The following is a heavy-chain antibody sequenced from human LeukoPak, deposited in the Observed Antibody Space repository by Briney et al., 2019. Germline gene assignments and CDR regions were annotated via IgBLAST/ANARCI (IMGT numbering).Heavy chain of an antibody. J-gene: IGHJ6*03. CDR3: ARGDYYYYMDV. Sequence: PSETLSLTCTVSGGSISSSSYYWGWIRQPPGKGLEWIGSIYYSGSTYYNPSLKSRVTISVDTSKNQFSLKLSSVTAADTAVYYCARGDYYYYMDVWGTGTTVIVSS. CDR2: IYYSGST. CDR1: GGSISSSSYY. V-gene: IGHV4-39*07.